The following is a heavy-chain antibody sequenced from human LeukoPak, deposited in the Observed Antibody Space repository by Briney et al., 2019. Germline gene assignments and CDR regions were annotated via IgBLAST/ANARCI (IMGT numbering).Heavy chain of an antibody. CDR1: GGTFSSYA. V-gene: IGHV1-69*13. Sequence: ASVKVSCKASGGTFSSYAISWVRQAPGQGLEWMGGIIPIFGTANYAQKYQGRVTITADESTSTAYMELSSLRSEDTAVYYCARGRIQLYWFDPWGQGTLVTVSS. J-gene: IGHJ5*02. CDR2: IIPIFGTA. D-gene: IGHD5-18*01. CDR3: ARGRIQLYWFDP.